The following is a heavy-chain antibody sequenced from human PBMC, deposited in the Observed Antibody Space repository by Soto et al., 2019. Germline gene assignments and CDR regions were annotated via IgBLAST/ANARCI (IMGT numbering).Heavy chain of an antibody. CDR3: ARNMVEVPAAMYYFDN. D-gene: IGHD2-2*01. CDR2: IYPGDSDT. V-gene: IGHV5-51*01. Sequence: GESLKISCKGSGYSFTSYWIGWVRQMPGKGLEWMGIIYPGDSDTRYSPSFQGQGTISADKSISTAYLQWSSLKASDTAVYYCARNMVEVPAAMYYFDNWGRGTRVTVS. J-gene: IGHJ4*02. CDR1: GYSFTSYW.